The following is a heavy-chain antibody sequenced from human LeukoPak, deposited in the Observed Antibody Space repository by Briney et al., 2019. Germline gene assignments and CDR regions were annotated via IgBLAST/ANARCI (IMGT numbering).Heavy chain of an antibody. CDR3: AKTYGSGTRPSDY. D-gene: IGHD3-10*01. CDR2: ISSSSSTI. CDR1: GFTFSSYS. J-gene: IGHJ4*02. Sequence: GGSLRLSCAASGFTFSSYSMNWVRQAPGKGLEWVSYISSSSSTIYYADSVKGRFTISRDNSKNTLYLQMNSLRAEDTAVYYCAKTYGSGTRPSDYWGQGTLVTVSS. V-gene: IGHV3-48*01.